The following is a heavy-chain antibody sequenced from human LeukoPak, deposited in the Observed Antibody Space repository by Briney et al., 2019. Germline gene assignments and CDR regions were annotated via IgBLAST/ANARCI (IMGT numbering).Heavy chain of an antibody. J-gene: IGHJ4*02. V-gene: IGHV1-8*01. Sequence: ASVKVSCKASGYTFSSYDINWVRQAPGQGLEWMGWMDPSIGNTGYAQKFQGRVTMTRDTSTSAAYMELSSLKSEDTAVYYCARLSETPAFYPGGRYLYLAYWGQGAQVTVSS. CDR2: MDPSIGNT. CDR1: GYTFSSYD. D-gene: IGHD2-8*02. CDR3: ARLSETPAFYPGGRYLYLAY.